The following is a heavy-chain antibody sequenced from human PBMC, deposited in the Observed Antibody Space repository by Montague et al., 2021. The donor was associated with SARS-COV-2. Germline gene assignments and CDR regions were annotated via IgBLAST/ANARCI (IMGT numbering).Heavy chain of an antibody. CDR2: LYTSGST. CDR3: ARDGADYSFAYYHEMDV. V-gene: IGHV4-4*07. D-gene: IGHD5-12*01. CDR1: GASDRTYY. Sequence: SETLSLTCTVSGASDRTYYWSWIRQSAGKKLEWMGRLYTSGSTYYNPSFKSRVTMSLDTSKNLFSLNLSSMTAADTAVYYCARDGADYSFAYYHEMDVWGQGIAVTVSS. J-gene: IGHJ6*02.